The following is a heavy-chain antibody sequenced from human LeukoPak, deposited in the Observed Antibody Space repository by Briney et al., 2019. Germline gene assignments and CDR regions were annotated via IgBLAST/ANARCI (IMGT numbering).Heavy chain of an antibody. CDR1: GFTFGDYY. Sequence: PGGSLRLSCAASGFTFGDYYMSWIRQAPGRGLECLSYISRSGSTIYYADSVKGRFTISRDNAKNSLYLQMNSLRAEDTAVYYCARDLHDSSGYYMDAFDIWGQGTMVTVSS. J-gene: IGHJ3*02. CDR3: ARDLHDSSGYYMDAFDI. V-gene: IGHV3-11*01. D-gene: IGHD3-22*01. CDR2: ISRSGSTI.